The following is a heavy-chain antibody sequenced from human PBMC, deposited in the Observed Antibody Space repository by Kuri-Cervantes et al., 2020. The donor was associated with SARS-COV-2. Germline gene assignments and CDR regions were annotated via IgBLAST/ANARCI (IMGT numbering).Heavy chain of an antibody. CDR2: ISYDGSNK. D-gene: IGHD2-21*01. CDR3: ARVAGEGPIYYYYMDV. V-gene: IGHV3-30-3*01. CDR1: GFTFSSYW. J-gene: IGHJ6*03. Sequence: SCAASGFTFSSYWTSWVRQAPGKGLEWVAVISYDGSNKYYADSVKGRFTISKERGENSLYLHMNSLRDDDTAVYYCARVAGEGPIYYYYMDVWGKGTTVTVSS.